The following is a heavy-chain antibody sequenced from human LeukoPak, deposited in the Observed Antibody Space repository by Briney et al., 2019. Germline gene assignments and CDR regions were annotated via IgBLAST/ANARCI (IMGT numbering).Heavy chain of an antibody. V-gene: IGHV4-59*12. CDR1: GGSISSYY. CDR3: ARDLVDSSGY. CDR2: IYYSGST. Sequence: KTSETLSLTCTVSGGSISSYYWSWIRQPPGKGLEWIGYIYYSGSTNYNPSLKSRVTISVDTSKNQFSLKLSSVTAADTAVYYCARDLVDSSGYWGQGTLVTVSS. D-gene: IGHD3-22*01. J-gene: IGHJ4*02.